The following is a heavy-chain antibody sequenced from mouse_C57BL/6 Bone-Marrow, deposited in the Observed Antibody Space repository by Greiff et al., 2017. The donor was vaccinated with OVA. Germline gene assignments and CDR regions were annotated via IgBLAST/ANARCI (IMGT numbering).Heavy chain of an antibody. V-gene: IGHV1-53*01. CDR1: GYTSTSYW. CDR3: ARCRPYGYDNYFDD. D-gene: IGHD2-2*01. CDR2: INPSNGGT. J-gene: IGHJ2*01. Sequence: VQLQQPGTELVKPGASVKLSCKASGYTSTSYWMHWVKQRPGQGLEWIGNINPSNGGTNYNEKFKSKATLTVDKSSSTAYMQLSSLTSEDSAVYYCARCRPYGYDNYFDDWGQGTTLTVAS.